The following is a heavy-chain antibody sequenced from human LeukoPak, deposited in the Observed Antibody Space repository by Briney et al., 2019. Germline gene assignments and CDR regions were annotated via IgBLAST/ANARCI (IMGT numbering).Heavy chain of an antibody. J-gene: IGHJ4*02. CDR1: GGSISSYY. V-gene: IGHV4-59*08. Sequence: SETLSLTCTVSGGSISSYYWSWIRQPPGKGLEWIGYIYYSGSTNYNPSLKSRVTISVDTSKNQFSLKLSSVTAADTAVYYCARAVMVRGVQFWDYWGQGTLVTVSS. D-gene: IGHD3-10*01. CDR3: ARAVMVRGVQFWDY. CDR2: IYYSGST.